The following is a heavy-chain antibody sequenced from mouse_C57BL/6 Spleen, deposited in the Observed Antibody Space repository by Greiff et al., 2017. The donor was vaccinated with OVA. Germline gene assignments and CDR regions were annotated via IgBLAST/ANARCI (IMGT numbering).Heavy chain of an antibody. D-gene: IGHD2-3*01. J-gene: IGHJ3*01. CDR2: IWGGGST. CDR3: AKHIYDGYPCAY. CDR1: GFSFTSYG. Sequence: VQLQESVPGLVAPSQSLSITCTVSGFSFTSYGVSWFRQPPGKGLYWLGVIWGGGSTNYNSALMSRLSISKDNSKSQVFLKMNSLQTDDTAMYYCAKHIYDGYPCAYWGQGTLVTVSA. V-gene: IGHV2-9*01.